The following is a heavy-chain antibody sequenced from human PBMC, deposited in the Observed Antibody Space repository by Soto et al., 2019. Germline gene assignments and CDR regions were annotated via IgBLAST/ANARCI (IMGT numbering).Heavy chain of an antibody. J-gene: IGHJ6*02. CDR2: IIPIFGTA. CDR3: ASPSTVTTKPTYYYYGMDV. V-gene: IGHV1-69*13. CDR1: GGTFSSYA. D-gene: IGHD4-17*01. Sequence: GASVKVSCKASGGTFSSYAISWVRQAPGQGLEWKGGIIPIFGTANYAQKFQGRVTITADESTSTAYMELSSLRSEDTAVYYCASPSTVTTKPTYYYYGMDVWGQGTTVTVSS.